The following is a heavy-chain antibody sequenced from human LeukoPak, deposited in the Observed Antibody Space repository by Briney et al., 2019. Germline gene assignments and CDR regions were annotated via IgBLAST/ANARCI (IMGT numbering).Heavy chain of an antibody. Sequence: GGSLRLSCAASGFTFSSYWMSWVRQAPGKGLEWVSAISVSAGSTYYADSVKGRFTISRDNSKSTLYLQMNSLRAEDTAVYYCATGSVRYSASWYSQEGDYWGQGTLVTVSS. CDR2: ISVSAGST. CDR1: GFTFSSYW. D-gene: IGHD6-13*01. CDR3: ATGSVRYSASWYSQEGDY. V-gene: IGHV3-23*01. J-gene: IGHJ4*02.